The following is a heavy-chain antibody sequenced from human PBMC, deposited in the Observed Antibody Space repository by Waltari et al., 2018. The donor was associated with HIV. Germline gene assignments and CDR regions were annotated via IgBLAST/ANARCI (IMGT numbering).Heavy chain of an antibody. Sequence: QVQLVQSGAEVKNPGASVKVSCKASGYTFTTYTIHWVRQAPGQGLEWMGWINAGNGNTKYSQNFQDRVTFTRDTSASTAYMELSSLRSEDTALYYCARTYDILTGFGWFDPWGQGTLVTVSS. CDR1: GYTFTTYT. J-gene: IGHJ5*02. V-gene: IGHV1-3*01. CDR2: INAGNGNT. CDR3: ARTYDILTGFGWFDP. D-gene: IGHD3-9*01.